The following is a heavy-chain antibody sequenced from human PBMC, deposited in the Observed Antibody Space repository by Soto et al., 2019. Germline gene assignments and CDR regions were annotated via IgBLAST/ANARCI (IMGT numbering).Heavy chain of an antibody. J-gene: IGHJ6*02. V-gene: IGHV1-69*02. CDR2: IIPILGIA. CDR3: ARGSVVAATRYDYYGMDV. D-gene: IGHD2-15*01. Sequence: QVQLVQSGAEVTKPGSSVKVSCKASGGTFSSYTISWVRQAPGQGLEWMGRIIPILGIANYAQKFQGRVTITADKSTSTAYMELSSLRSEDTAVYYCARGSVVAATRYDYYGMDVWGQGTTVTVSS. CDR1: GGTFSSYT.